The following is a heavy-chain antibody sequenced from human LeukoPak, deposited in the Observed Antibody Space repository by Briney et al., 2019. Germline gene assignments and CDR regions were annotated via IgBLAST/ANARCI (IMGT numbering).Heavy chain of an antibody. CDR2: INDIGGST. V-gene: IGHV3-23*01. J-gene: IGHJ4*02. D-gene: IGHD6-13*01. CDR3: TRGAMAAAGGAFDF. CDR1: GFTFTSYA. Sequence: PGGSLRLSCAASGFTFTSYAMTWVRQAPGQGLEWVSAINDIGGSTYYADSVKGRFTISRDNSKNTLYLQMNSLSAEDTAVYYCTRGAMAAAGGAFDFWGQGTLVTASS.